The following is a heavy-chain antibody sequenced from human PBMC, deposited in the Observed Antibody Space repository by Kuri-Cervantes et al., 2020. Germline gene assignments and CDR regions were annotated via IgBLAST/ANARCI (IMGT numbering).Heavy chain of an antibody. D-gene: IGHD2-15*01. CDR2: MNPNSGNT. J-gene: IGHJ4*02. V-gene: IGHV1-8*01. Sequence: ASVKVSCKASGYTFTSYDINWVRQATGQGLEWMGWMNPNSGNTGYAQKLQGRVTMTTDTSTSTAYMELRSLRSDDTAVYYCARVCSGGPDYFDYWGQGTLVTVSS. CDR1: GYTFTSYD. CDR3: ARVCSGGPDYFDY.